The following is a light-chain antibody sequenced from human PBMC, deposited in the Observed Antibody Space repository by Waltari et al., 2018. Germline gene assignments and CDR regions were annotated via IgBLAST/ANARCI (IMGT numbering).Light chain of an antibody. CDR1: RSHHGSHY. J-gene: IGLJ3*02. V-gene: IGLV1-47*01. CDR2: RNN. CDR3: AAWDDSLSGWV. Sequence: QSVLTQPPSASGTPGQRVTISCSGRRSHHGSHYVYWYQQPPGTAPKLLIHRNNQRPSGVPDRCSGSKSGTSASLAISGLRSEDEADYYCAAWDDSLSGWVFGGGTKLTVL.